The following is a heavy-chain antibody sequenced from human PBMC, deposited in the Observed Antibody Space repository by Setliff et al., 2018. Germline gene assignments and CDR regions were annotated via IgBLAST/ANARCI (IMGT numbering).Heavy chain of an antibody. J-gene: IGHJ3*02. Sequence: HLGGSLRLSCAAFVFTFSSYWMHWARQAPGKGLVWVSRINSDGSSTSYADSVKGRCTISRDDAKNTLYLQMNSLRAEDTAVYYCARDGASGSPFDIWGQGTMVTVSS. D-gene: IGHD1-26*01. CDR1: VFTFSSYW. CDR2: INSDGSST. V-gene: IGHV3-74*01. CDR3: ARDGASGSPFDI.